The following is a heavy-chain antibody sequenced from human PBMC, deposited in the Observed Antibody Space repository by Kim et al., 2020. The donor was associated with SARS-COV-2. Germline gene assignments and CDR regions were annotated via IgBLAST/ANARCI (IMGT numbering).Heavy chain of an antibody. CDR1: GGSISSGDYY. D-gene: IGHD3-10*01. CDR2: IYYSGST. Sequence: SETLSLTCTVSGGSISSGDYYWSWIRQPPGKGLEWIGYIYYSGSTYYNPSLKSRVTISVDTSKNQFSLKLSSVTAADTAVYYCARGGFKLGGSGSYIYGMDVWGQGTTVTVSS. V-gene: IGHV4-30-4*01. CDR3: ARGGFKLGGSGSYIYGMDV. J-gene: IGHJ6*02.